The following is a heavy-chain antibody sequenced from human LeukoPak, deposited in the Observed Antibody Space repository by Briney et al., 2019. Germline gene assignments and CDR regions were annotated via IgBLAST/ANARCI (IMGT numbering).Heavy chain of an antibody. CDR1: GGSFSGYY. J-gene: IGHJ4*02. V-gene: IGHV4-34*01. CDR2: INHSGST. D-gene: IGHD3-3*01. CDR3: ARGPYDFWSGWYYFDY. Sequence: SETLSLTCAVYGGSFSGYYWSWIRQPPGKGLEWIGKINHSGSTNYNPSLKSRVTISVDTSKNQFSLKLSSVTAADTAVYYCARGPYDFWSGWYYFDYWGQGTLVTVSS.